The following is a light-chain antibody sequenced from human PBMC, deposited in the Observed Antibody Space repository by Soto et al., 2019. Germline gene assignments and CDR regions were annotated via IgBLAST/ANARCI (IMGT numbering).Light chain of an antibody. CDR1: QSVSSNF. Sequence: EIVLTQSPGTLSLSPGERATLSCGTSQSVSSNFLAWYQQKPGQAPRLLIYGASNRATGIPDRFSGGGSGTDFTLTISSLEPEDFAVYYCQLYGSSPWTFGQGTRVEIK. J-gene: IGKJ1*01. CDR3: QLYGSSPWT. V-gene: IGKV3-20*01. CDR2: GAS.